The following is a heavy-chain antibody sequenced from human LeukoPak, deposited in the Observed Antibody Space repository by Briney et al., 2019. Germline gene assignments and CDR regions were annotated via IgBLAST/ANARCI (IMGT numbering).Heavy chain of an antibody. CDR3: ARGYYYGSGSYRPMFFPAVCDY. Sequence: GGSLRLSCAASGFTFSKYGIHWVRQAPGKGLEWVTFIRSDGSNKYYADSVKGRFSISRDNAKNSLYLQMNSLRAEDTAVYYCARGYYYGSGSYRPMFFPAVCDYWGQGTLVTVSS. CDR2: IRSDGSNK. J-gene: IGHJ4*02. D-gene: IGHD3-10*01. CDR1: GFTFSKYG. V-gene: IGHV3-30*02.